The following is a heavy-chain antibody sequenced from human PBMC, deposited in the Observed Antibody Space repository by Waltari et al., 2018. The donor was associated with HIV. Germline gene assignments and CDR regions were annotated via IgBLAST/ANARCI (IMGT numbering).Heavy chain of an antibody. V-gene: IGHV1-2*02. CDR1: GYTFTGYY. D-gene: IGHD1-26*01. J-gene: IGHJ3*02. Sequence: QVQLVQSGAEVKKPGASVQVSCKASGYTFTGYYMHWVRQAPGKGLEWMGWINPNSGGTNYAQKFQGRVTMTRDTSISTAYMELNSLRSDDTAVYYCARDPRGSWGAFDIWGQGTMVTVSS. CDR2: INPNSGGT. CDR3: ARDPRGSWGAFDI.